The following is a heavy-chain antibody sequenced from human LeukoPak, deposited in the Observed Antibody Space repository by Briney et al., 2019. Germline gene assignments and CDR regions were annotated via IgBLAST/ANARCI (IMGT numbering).Heavy chain of an antibody. CDR3: ARHGGEDSSGWFIGPYYYYYYMDV. Sequence: GESLKISCKGSGYSFTSYWIGWVRQMPGKGLEWMGIIYPGDSDTRYSPSFQGQVTISADKSISTAYLQWSSLKASDTAMYYCARHGGEDSSGWFIGPYYYYYYMDVWGKGTTVTVSS. J-gene: IGHJ6*03. D-gene: IGHD6-19*01. CDR1: GYSFTSYW. V-gene: IGHV5-51*01. CDR2: IYPGDSDT.